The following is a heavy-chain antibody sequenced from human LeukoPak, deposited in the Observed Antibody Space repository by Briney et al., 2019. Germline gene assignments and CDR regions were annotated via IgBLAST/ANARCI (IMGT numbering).Heavy chain of an antibody. D-gene: IGHD5-18*01. CDR2: MQSTGNS. J-gene: IGHJ4*02. CDR3: ARDKRHSYGRYFDP. CDR1: GDFISTYY. Sequence: PSETLSLTCSVSGDFISTYYSNWIRKPPGKGLEWISYMQSTGNSNYNPSLKNRVNIFVDMYKNKFVLNLRSVTAADTAVYYCARDKRHSYGRYFDPWGQGMLVTVSS. V-gene: IGHV4-59*01.